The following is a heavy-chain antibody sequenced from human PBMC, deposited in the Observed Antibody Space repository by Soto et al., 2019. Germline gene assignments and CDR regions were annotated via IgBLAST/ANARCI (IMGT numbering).Heavy chain of an antibody. D-gene: IGHD3-10*01. Sequence: PGGSLRLSCAASGFTFSDYYMSWIRQAPGKGLEGVSYISSSGNTVYYADSVEGRFTISRDNAQNSLYLQMNSLRAEDTAVYYCARDSRVYYGSGSSVDGWGQGTLVTVSS. J-gene: IGHJ4*02. V-gene: IGHV3-11*01. CDR1: GFTFSDYY. CDR2: ISSSGNTV. CDR3: ARDSRVYYGSGSSVDG.